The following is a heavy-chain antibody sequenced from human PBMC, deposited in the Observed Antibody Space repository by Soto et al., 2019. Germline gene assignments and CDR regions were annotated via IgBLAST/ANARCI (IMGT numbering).Heavy chain of an antibody. D-gene: IGHD6-13*01. CDR2: TYYRSKWYN. V-gene: IGHV6-1*01. Sequence: SQTLSLTCAISGDSVSSNSAAWNWIRQSPSRGLEWLGRTYYRSKWYNDYAVSVKSRITINPDTSKNKFSLQLNSETPEDTAVYYCARGLIIAALLRNWVDPWGQGTLV. CDR3: ARGLIIAALLRNWVDP. CDR1: GDSVSSNSAA. J-gene: IGHJ5*02.